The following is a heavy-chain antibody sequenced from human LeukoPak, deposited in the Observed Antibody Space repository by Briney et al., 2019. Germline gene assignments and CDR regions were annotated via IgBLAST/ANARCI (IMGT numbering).Heavy chain of an antibody. CDR2: ISSSGSTI. J-gene: IGHJ4*02. D-gene: IGHD2-2*01. V-gene: IGHV3-11*04. CDR3: ARDWGVVPAAPTVLSDY. CDR1: GITFSDYY. Sequence: GGSLRLSCAASGITFSDYYMSWIRRAPGKGLEWVSYISSSGSTIYYADSVKGRFTISRDNAKNSLYLQMNSLRAEDTAVYYCARDWGVVPAAPTVLSDYWAQGTLVTVSS.